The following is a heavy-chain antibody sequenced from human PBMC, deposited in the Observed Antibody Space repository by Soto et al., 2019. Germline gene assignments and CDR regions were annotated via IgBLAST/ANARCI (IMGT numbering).Heavy chain of an antibody. CDR2: IYYSGYT. CDR3: ASYGSGSYYNGYYFDY. V-gene: IGHV4-39*07. D-gene: IGHD3-10*01. Sequence: PSETLSLTCTVSGGSISSSSYYWGWIRQPPGKGLEWIGSIYYSGYTYYNPSLKSRVTISADTSKNQFSLELSSVTAADTAVYYCASYGSGSYYNGYYFDYWGQGTLVTVSS. CDR1: GGSISSSSYY. J-gene: IGHJ4*02.